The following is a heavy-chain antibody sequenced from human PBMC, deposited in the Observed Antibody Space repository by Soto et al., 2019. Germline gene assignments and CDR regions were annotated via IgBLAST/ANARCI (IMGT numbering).Heavy chain of an antibody. Sequence: ASVKVSCKASGYTFTSYGISWVRQAPGQGLEWMGWISAYNGNTNYAQKLQGRVTMTTDTSTSTAYMELRSLRSDDTAVYYCARDADYDSSGYYQMERAFDIWGQGTMVT. J-gene: IGHJ3*02. CDR3: ARDADYDSSGYYQMERAFDI. CDR2: ISAYNGNT. D-gene: IGHD3-22*01. V-gene: IGHV1-18*01. CDR1: GYTFTSYG.